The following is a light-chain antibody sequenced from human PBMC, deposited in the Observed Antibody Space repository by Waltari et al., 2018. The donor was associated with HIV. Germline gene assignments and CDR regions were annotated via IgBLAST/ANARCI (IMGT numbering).Light chain of an antibody. Sequence: QAVVTQEPSVTVSPGGTVTLNCTYATGPGNICHSSNWFQQRPGQPPRPLFYSSTRRHSLTPERFSASLVDDRAALILSTVWPEDEALYYCMLFFRSSYLFGGGTKVTVL. CDR1: TGPGNICHS. V-gene: IGLV7-43*01. J-gene: IGLJ2*01. CDR2: SST. CDR3: MLFFRSSYL.